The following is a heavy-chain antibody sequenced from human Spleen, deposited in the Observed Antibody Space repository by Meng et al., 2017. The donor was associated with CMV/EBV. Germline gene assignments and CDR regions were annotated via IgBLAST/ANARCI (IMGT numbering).Heavy chain of an antibody. CDR2: IYYSGST. D-gene: IGHD3-10*01. J-gene: IGHJ4*02. V-gene: IGHV4-30-4*08. CDR3: ARDNSNYYYGSGSFD. CDR1: GGSISSGDYY. Sequence: VQLQESGPGLVKPSQTLSLTCTVSGGSISSGDYYWSWIRQPPGKGLEWIGYIYYSGSTYYNPSLKSRVTISVDTSKNQFSLKLSSVTAADTAVYYCARDNSNYYYGSGSFDWGQGTLVTVSS.